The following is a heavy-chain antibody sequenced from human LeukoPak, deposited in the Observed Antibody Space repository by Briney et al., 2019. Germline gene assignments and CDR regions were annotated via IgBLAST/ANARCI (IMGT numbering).Heavy chain of an antibody. J-gene: IGHJ6*02. CDR2: ISGSGDST. Sequence: GGSLRLSCAASGFTFSSYAMSWVRQAPGKGLEWVSAISGSGDSTYYADSVKGRFTISRDNSKTTLYLQMNSLRSDDTDVYYCARDRTTPDHHYYGSPERDYYGMDVWGQGTTVTVSS. CDR3: ARDRTTPDHHYYGSPERDYYGMDV. CDR1: GFTFSSYA. V-gene: IGHV3-23*01. D-gene: IGHD3-10*01.